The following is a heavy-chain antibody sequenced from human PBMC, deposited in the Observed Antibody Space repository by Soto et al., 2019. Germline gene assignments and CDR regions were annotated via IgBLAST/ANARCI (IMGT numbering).Heavy chain of an antibody. D-gene: IGHD6-13*01. CDR3: ARHNRYSSTWFEGWFDP. Sequence: EVQLVPSGAEVKKAGESLKISCQGSGYSCTNYWVGWVRQIPGRGLEWMGIINPGASDTRYSPFFQGQATISADKSISTAYLQWSSLKASDTAMYYCARHNRYSSTWFEGWFDPWGQGTLVTVSS. CDR1: GYSCTNYW. V-gene: IGHV5-51*03. CDR2: INPGASDT. J-gene: IGHJ5*02.